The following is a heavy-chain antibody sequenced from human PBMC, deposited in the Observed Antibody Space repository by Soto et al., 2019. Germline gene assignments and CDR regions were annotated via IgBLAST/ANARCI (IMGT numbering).Heavy chain of an antibody. CDR3: VKDGSSGWPYFYYMDV. D-gene: IGHD6-19*01. J-gene: IGHJ6*03. Sequence: AGGSLRLSCAASGFTFSSYGMHWVRQAPGKGLEWVAVISYDGRNKYYADAVKGRFTISRDNSKNTLYLQMSSLRAEDTAVYYCVKDGSSGWPYFYYMDVWGQGTTVTVSS. CDR2: ISYDGRNK. CDR1: GFTFSSYG. V-gene: IGHV3-30*18.